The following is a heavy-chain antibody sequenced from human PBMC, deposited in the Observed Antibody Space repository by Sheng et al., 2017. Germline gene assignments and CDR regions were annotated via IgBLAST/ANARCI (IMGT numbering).Heavy chain of an antibody. V-gene: IGHV3-66*01. Sequence: EVQLVESGGGLVQPGGSLRLSCAASGFSVSSNYMSWVRQAPGKGLEGVSTIYSGGTTHYADSVKGRFTISRDNFKNTLYLQMNSLTVEDTAVYYCASSPARNYWGQGTLVTVSS. CDR3: ASSPARNY. CDR2: IYSGGTT. CDR1: GFSVSSNY. J-gene: IGHJ4*02.